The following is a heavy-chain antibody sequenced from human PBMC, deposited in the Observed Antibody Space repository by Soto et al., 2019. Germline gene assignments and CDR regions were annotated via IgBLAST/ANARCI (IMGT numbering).Heavy chain of an antibody. CDR2: IHYSGST. J-gene: IGHJ4*02. V-gene: IGHV4-61*01. CDR1: GGSVSSTSYY. CDR3: AREWEHLYFDY. Sequence: SETLSLTCTVSGGSVSSTSYYWTWIRQPPGKGLEWIGYIHYSGSTNYNPSLKSRVAMSVDTSKNHFSLKLSSVTAADTAVYYCAREWEHLYFDYWGQGALVTVSS. D-gene: IGHD1-26*01.